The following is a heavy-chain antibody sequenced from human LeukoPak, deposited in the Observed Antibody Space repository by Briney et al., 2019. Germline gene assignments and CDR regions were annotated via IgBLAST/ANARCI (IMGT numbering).Heavy chain of an antibody. D-gene: IGHD5-24*01. V-gene: IGHV3-23*01. CDR2: IASSGRNT. CDR1: GFTFSSYA. Sequence: GGSLRLSCAASGFTFSSYAMTWVRQAPGKGLEWVSLIASSGRNTYYTDSVRGRFTISRDNSKKTLSLQMNSLRVEDTAIYYRAKDIQLSAWGLGTMVTVSS. CDR3: AKDIQLSA. J-gene: IGHJ3*01.